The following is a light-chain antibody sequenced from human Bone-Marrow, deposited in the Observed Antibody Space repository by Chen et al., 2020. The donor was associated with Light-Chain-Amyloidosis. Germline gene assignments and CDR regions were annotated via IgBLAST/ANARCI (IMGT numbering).Light chain of an antibody. V-gene: IGKV3-20*01. CDR3: QQYGTSPLT. J-gene: IGKJ4*01. Sequence: EIVLTQSPGTLSLSPGEGANLSCRASQTISSNYLTWYQQKFGQAPRLRIYGSSSRATGIPDRLTGSGSGTDFTLTSNRLEPEDFAMYYCQQYGTSPLTFGGGTKVEIK. CDR2: GSS. CDR1: QTISSNY.